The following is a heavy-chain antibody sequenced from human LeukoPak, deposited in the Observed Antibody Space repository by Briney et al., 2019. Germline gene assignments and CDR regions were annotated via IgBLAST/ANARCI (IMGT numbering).Heavy chain of an antibody. D-gene: IGHD5-24*01. CDR1: GYTFTAYY. CDR2: INPNSGGT. Sequence: ASVKLSCKASGYTFTAYYMYWVRQAPGQGLEWMGWINPNSGGTNSAQNFQDRVTMTRDTSISTAYVEVSRLRSDDTAVYYCARARRDGYNCDYLDFWGQGTLVTVSS. CDR3: ARARRDGYNCDYLDF. V-gene: IGHV1-2*02. J-gene: IGHJ4*02.